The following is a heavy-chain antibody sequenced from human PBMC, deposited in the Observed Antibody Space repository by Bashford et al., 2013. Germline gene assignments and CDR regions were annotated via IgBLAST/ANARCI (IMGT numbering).Heavy chain of an antibody. Sequence: ASVKVSCKASGYTFTAYEIHWVRQAPGQGLEWMGGINAKSGGTTSAQKFQGRVTMTRDTSINTAYMELNRLNSDVTAVYYCATGEGSGYLRGVYWGQGTLVTVSS. V-gene: IGHV1-2*02. CDR1: GYTFTAYE. CDR3: ATGEGSGYLRGVY. J-gene: IGHJ4*02. D-gene: IGHD3-10*01. CDR2: INAKSGGT.